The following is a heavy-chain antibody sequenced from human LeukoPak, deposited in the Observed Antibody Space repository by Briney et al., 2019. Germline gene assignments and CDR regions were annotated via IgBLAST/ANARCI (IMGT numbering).Heavy chain of an antibody. D-gene: IGHD3-22*01. J-gene: IGHJ4*02. Sequence: GGSLRLSCAASGFTVSNNYMTWVRQAPGKGLEWVSIIYSAGSTYYADSVKGRFTISIDNSKNTLYLQMNSLRTEDTAVYYCARGTSSGYFQLYFDYWGQGTLVTVSS. V-gene: IGHV3-53*01. CDR3: ARGTSSGYFQLYFDY. CDR2: IYSAGST. CDR1: GFTVSNNY.